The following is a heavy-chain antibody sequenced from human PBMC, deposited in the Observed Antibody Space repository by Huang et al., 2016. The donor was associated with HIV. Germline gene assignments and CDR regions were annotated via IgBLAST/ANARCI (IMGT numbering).Heavy chain of an antibody. D-gene: IGHD3-22*01. Sequence: QVQLQQWGAGLLKPSETLSITCAVYGGYFSGYYWSWIRQPPGKGLEWIGEINHSGSTTYNPSLKSRVTISVDTSKNQFSLKLSSVTAADTAVYYCARILMYYNSSGYGFDYWGQGTLVTVSS. CDR1: GGYFSGYY. J-gene: IGHJ4*02. CDR3: ARILMYYNSSGYGFDY. CDR2: INHSGST. V-gene: IGHV4-34*01.